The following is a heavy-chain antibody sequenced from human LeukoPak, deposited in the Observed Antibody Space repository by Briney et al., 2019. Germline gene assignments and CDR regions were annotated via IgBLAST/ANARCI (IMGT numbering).Heavy chain of an antibody. D-gene: IGHD3-3*01. J-gene: IGHJ4*02. CDR1: GYTFTSYA. CDR3: ARAPSVGVVTDFDY. CDR2: INPNSGGT. V-gene: IGHV1-2*02. Sequence: ASVKVPCKASGYTFTSYAMNWVRQAPGQGLEWMGWINPNSGGTNYAQKFQGRVTMTRDTSISTAYMELSRLRSDDTAVYYCARAPSVGVVTDFDYWGQGTLVTVSS.